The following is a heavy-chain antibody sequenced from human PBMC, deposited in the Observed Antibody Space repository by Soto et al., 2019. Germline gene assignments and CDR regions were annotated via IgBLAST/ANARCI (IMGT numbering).Heavy chain of an antibody. CDR1: GFISSSYR. CDR3: ARDLTTYGSPHVDY. V-gene: IGHV3-21*01. Sequence: EEQLVESGGGLVKRGGSLSFSCAASGFISSSYRLNWVRQAPGKGLEWVLAINSGGTYTYYADSVRGRFTISRNHARKSLYLEMNTLGVEDTAVYYCARDLTTYGSPHVDYWGQGTLVTVFS. D-gene: IGHD3-10*01. CDR2: INSGGTYT. J-gene: IGHJ4*02.